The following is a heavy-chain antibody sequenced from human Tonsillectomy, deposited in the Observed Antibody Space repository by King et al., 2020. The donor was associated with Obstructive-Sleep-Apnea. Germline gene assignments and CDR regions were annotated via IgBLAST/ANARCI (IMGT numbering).Heavy chain of an antibody. Sequence: QLVQSGAEVKKPGSSVKVSCKASGGTFSSYAISWVRQAPGQGLEWMGGIIPILGIANYAQKFQGRVTITADKSTSTAYMELSSLRSEDTAVYYCAIRSGRFKGGATYYAKDGWGQRTTVTVSS. CDR2: IIPILGIA. CDR1: GGTFSSYA. D-gene: IGHD2-21*01. CDR3: AIRSGRFKGGATYYAKDG. V-gene: IGHV1-69*04. J-gene: IGHJ6*02.